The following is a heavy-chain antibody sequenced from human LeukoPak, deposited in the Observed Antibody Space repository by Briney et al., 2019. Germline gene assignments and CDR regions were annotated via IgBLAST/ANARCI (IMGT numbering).Heavy chain of an antibody. V-gene: IGHV3-30*03. Sequence: QSGGSLRLSCAASGFTFSSYGMHWVRQAPGKGLEWVAVISYDGSNKYYADSVKGRFTISRDNSKNTLYLQMNSLRAEDTAVYYCARAPQRADYVWGSYRPQPIDYWGQGTLVTVSS. CDR2: ISYDGSNK. J-gene: IGHJ4*02. CDR1: GFTFSSYG. D-gene: IGHD3-16*02. CDR3: ARAPQRADYVWGSYRPQPIDY.